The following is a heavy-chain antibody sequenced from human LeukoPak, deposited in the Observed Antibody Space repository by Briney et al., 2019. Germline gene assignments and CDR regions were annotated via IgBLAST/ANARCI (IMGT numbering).Heavy chain of an antibody. D-gene: IGHD2-15*01. CDR3: ARDGGIGIDY. V-gene: IGHV3-33*01. CDR1: GYSFSAYG. J-gene: IGHJ4*02. Sequence: GGSLRLSCAASGYSFSAYGLHWVRQAPGKGLEWVAVIWYHGNKRDYIDSVKGRFTISKDDSKNMLYLQMNGLRAEDSAIYYCARDGGIGIDYWGQGTLVTVSS. CDR2: IWYHGNKR.